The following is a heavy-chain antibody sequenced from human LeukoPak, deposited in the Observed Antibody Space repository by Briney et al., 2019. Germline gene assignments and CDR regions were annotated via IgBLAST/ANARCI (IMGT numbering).Heavy chain of an antibody. Sequence: PGGSLRLSCAASGFTFSSYAMHWVRQAPGKGLEWVAVISYDGSNKYYADSVKGRFTISRDNSKNTLYLQMNSLRAEDTAVYYCARGGLPQDSSGWYVRGTTAKYWGQGTLVTVSS. D-gene: IGHD6-19*01. CDR1: GFTFSSYA. CDR2: ISYDGSNK. CDR3: ARGGLPQDSSGWYVRGTTAKY. J-gene: IGHJ4*02. V-gene: IGHV3-30-3*01.